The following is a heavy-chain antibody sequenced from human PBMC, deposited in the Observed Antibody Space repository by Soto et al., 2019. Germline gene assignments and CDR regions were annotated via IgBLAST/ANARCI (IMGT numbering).Heavy chain of an antibody. D-gene: IGHD3-3*01. Sequence: QVQLVESGGGVVQPGRSLRLSCAASGFTFSSYGMHWVRQAPGKGLEWVAVISYDGSNKYYADSVKGRFTISRDNSKNTLYLQMNSLRAEDTAVYYCAKVIGWEVVIIPNHYYYGMDVWGQGTTVTVSS. CDR2: ISYDGSNK. J-gene: IGHJ6*02. CDR3: AKVIGWEVVIIPNHYYYGMDV. CDR1: GFTFSSYG. V-gene: IGHV3-30*18.